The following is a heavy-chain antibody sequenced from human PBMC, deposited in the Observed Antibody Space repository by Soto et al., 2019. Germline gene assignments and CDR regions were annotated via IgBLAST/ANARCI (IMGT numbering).Heavy chain of an antibody. CDR3: AAGTYNWNYVHYYYYMDV. Sequence: GASVKVSCKASGFTFTSSAMQWVRQARGQRLEWIGWIVVGSGNTNYAQKFQERVTITRDMSTSTAYMELSSLRSEDTAVYYCAAGTYNWNYVHYYYYMDVWGKGTTVTVSS. V-gene: IGHV1-58*02. J-gene: IGHJ6*03. CDR2: IVVGSGNT. CDR1: GFTFTSSA. D-gene: IGHD1-7*01.